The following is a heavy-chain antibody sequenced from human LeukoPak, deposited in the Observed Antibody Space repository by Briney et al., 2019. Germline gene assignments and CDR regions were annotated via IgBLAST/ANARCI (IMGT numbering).Heavy chain of an antibody. Sequence: GGSLRLSCAASGFTFSNYGMHWVRQAPGKGLEWVAVISDDGSNKRYTDSVKGRFTISRDNSKSTMLLQMNSLRAEDTAVYYCANARIAAAGPRSGGWGQGTLVTVSS. CDR2: ISDDGSNK. V-gene: IGHV3-30*18. J-gene: IGHJ4*02. CDR3: ANARIAAAGPRSGG. CDR1: GFTFSNYG. D-gene: IGHD6-13*01.